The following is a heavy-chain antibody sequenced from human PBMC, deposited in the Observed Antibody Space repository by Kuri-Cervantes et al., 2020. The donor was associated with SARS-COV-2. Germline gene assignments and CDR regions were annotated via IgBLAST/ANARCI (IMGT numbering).Heavy chain of an antibody. D-gene: IGHD1-26*01. Sequence: GGSLRLSCAASGFTFDDYAMHWVRQAPGKGLEWVSGISWNSGSIGYADSVKGRFTISRDNAKNSLYLQMNSLRAEDTAVYYCARYRHRGEVVGATLDYWGQGTLVTVSS. V-gene: IGHV3-9*01. J-gene: IGHJ4*02. CDR3: ARYRHRGEVVGATLDY. CDR2: ISWNSGSI. CDR1: GFTFDDYA.